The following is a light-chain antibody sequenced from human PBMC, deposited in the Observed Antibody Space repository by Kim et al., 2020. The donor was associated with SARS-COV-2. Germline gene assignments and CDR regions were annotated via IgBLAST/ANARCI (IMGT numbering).Light chain of an antibody. Sequence: KVTISCSGSSSNIGNNYVSWYQPLPGTAPKLLIYDNNKRPSGIPDRFSGSKSGTSATLGITGLQTGDEADYYCGTWDSSLSAGNYVFGTGTKVTVL. V-gene: IGLV1-51*01. J-gene: IGLJ1*01. CDR2: DNN. CDR3: GTWDSSLSAGNYV. CDR1: SSNIGNNY.